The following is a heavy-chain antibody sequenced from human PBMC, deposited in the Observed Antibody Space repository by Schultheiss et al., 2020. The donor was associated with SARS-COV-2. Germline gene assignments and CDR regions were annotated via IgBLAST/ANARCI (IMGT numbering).Heavy chain of an antibody. CDR1: GFTFSSYA. V-gene: IGHV3-30-3*01. CDR2: ISYDGSNK. D-gene: IGHD2-2*01. J-gene: IGHJ4*02. CDR3: ARGPVYCSSTSCYQGFDY. Sequence: GGSLRLSCAASGFTFSSYAMHWVRQAPGNGLEWVAVISYDGSNKYYADSVKGRFTISRDNSKNTLYLQMNSLRAEDTAVYYCARGPVYCSSTSCYQGFDYWGQGTLVTVSS.